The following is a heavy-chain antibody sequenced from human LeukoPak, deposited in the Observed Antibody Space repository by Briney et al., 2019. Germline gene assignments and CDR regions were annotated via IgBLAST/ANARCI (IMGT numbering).Heavy chain of an antibody. CDR3: ARYYGSGRGYYGLDV. CDR2: ISYDGSNK. CDR1: GFTFTSYV. Sequence: GRSLRLSCAASGFTFTSYVMHWVRQAPGKGLQWVALISYDGSNKYYADSVKGRFTISRDNSKNTLYLQMNSLRAEDTAVYYCARYYGSGRGYYGLDVWGQGTTVTVFS. V-gene: IGHV3-30*03. J-gene: IGHJ6*02. D-gene: IGHD3-10*01.